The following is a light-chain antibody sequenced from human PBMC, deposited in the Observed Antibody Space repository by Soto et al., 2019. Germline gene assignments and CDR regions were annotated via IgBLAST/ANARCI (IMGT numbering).Light chain of an antibody. J-gene: IGLJ1*01. Sequence: QSVLTQPASVSGSPGQSITISCAGSSSDVGGYNYVSWYQQHPTKAPKLMIYDVSNRPSGVSNRFSGSKSGATASLTISGLQAEDEADYYCSSYTSSSTQVFGTGTTVTVL. CDR2: DVS. CDR3: SSYTSSSTQV. CDR1: SSDVGGYNY. V-gene: IGLV2-14*03.